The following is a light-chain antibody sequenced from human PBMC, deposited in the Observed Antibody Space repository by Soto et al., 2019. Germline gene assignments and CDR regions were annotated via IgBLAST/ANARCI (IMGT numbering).Light chain of an antibody. V-gene: IGLV8-61*01. CDR2: NTN. CDR3: VLYLHSGIGV. J-gene: IGLJ2*01. Sequence: QTVVTQEPSFSVSPGGTVTLTCGLSSGSVSTNNYPSWYQQTPGQAPRTLIYNTNARSSGVPDRFSGSLLGNKVALTITGAQAEDESDYYCVLYLHSGIGVFGGGTQLTVL. CDR1: SGSVSTNNY.